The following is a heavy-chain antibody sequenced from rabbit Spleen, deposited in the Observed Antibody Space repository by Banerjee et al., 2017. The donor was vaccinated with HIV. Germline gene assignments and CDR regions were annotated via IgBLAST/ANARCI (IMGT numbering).Heavy chain of an antibody. CDR2: IDSGSSGFT. Sequence: QSLEESGGDLVKPGASLTLTCTASGVSSSSNSYMCWVRQAPGKGLEWIACIDSGSSGFTYFATWAKGRFTCSKTSSTTVTLQMTRLTAADTATYFCARDTSSSFSSYGMDLWGPGTLVTVS. J-gene: IGHJ6*01. CDR1: GVSSSSNSY. D-gene: IGHD1-1*01. V-gene: IGHV1S40*01. CDR3: ARDTSSSFSSYGMDL.